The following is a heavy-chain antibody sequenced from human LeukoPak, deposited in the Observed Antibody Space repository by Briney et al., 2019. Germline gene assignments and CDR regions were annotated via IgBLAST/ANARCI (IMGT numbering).Heavy chain of an antibody. Sequence: GRSLRLSCAASGFTFSSYAMHWVRQAPGKGLEWVAVISYDGSNKYYADSVKGRFTISRDNSKNTLYLQMNSLRAEDTAVYYCARVIAAAGTGNWFDPWGQGTLVTVSS. CDR2: ISYDGSNK. CDR1: GFTFSSYA. D-gene: IGHD6-13*01. J-gene: IGHJ5*02. V-gene: IGHV3-30-3*01. CDR3: ARVIAAAGTGNWFDP.